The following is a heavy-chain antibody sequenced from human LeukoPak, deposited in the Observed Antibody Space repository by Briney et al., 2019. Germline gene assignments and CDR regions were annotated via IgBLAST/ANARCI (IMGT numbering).Heavy chain of an antibody. J-gene: IGHJ4*02. CDR2: IYSSGSS. Sequence: PSETLSLTCTVSGGSISNCWWSWIRQPAGKGLEWIGRIYSSGSSNYNFAIESRVTISVDKLKNQFSLKLSSVTAADTAVYYCARDSADILTGFFEQWGQGTLVTVSS. V-gene: IGHV4-4*07. CDR1: GGSISNCW. D-gene: IGHD3-9*01. CDR3: ARDSADILTGFFEQ.